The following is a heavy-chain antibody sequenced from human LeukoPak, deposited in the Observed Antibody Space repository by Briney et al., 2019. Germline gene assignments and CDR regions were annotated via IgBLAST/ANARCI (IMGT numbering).Heavy chain of an antibody. CDR3: ASEGRSTSAY. J-gene: IGHJ4*02. V-gene: IGHV1-69*04. D-gene: IGHD2-2*01. CDR1: GYTFTGYY. CDR2: IIPILGIA. Sequence: GASVKVSCKASGYTFTGYYLHWVRQAPGQGLEWMGRIIPILGIANYAQKFQGRVTITADKSTSAAYMELSSLRSEDTAVYYCASEGRSTSAYWGQGTLVTVSS.